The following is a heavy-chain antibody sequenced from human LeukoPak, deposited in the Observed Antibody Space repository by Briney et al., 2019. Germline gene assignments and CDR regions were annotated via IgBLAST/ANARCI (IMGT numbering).Heavy chain of an antibody. CDR1: GFIFRTYG. J-gene: IGHJ4*02. Sequence: GGSLRLSCAASGFIFRTYGMHWVRQAPGKGLEWVAFIRYDGSDKSYADSVKGRFTISRDNSENTLYLQINSLRVEDTAVYYCAKDTPTTGYHLDSWGQGTLVTVSS. CDR2: IRYDGSDK. CDR3: AKDTPTTGYHLDS. D-gene: IGHD1-1*01. V-gene: IGHV3-30*02.